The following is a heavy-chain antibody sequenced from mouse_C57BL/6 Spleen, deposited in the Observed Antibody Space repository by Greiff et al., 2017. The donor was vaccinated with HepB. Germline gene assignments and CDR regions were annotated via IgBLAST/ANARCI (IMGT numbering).Heavy chain of an antibody. J-gene: IGHJ3*01. V-gene: IGHV1-52*01. D-gene: IGHD2-4*01. CDR3: ARAYDDDDAGAWFAY. CDR1: GYTFTSYW. Sequence: QVQLQQSGAELVRPGSSVKLSCKASGYTFTSYWMHWVKQRPIQGLEWIGNIDPSDSETHYNQKFKDKATLTVDKSSSTAYMQLSSLTSEDSAVYYCARAYDDDDAGAWFAYWGQGTLVTVSA. CDR2: IDPSDSET.